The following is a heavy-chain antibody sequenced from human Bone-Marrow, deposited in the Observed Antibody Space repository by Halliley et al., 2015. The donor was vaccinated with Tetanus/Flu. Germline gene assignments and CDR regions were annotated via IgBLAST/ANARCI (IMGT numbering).Heavy chain of an antibody. D-gene: IGHD5-18*01. J-gene: IGHJ4*02. CDR3: ARGDSPTSYMIYYFDY. Sequence: TLSLTCTVSHVSINDYYWSWIRQSPGKGLEWLGYVYHIGLTNYNPSLRGRVTISLDQSKNQISLQLTSVTAVDTAIYYCARGDSPTSYMIYYFDYWGQGALVTVSS. CDR2: VYHIGLT. V-gene: IGHV4-59*01. CDR1: HVSINDYY.